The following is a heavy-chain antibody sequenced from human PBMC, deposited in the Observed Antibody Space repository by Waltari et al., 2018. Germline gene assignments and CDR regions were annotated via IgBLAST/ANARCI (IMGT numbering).Heavy chain of an antibody. CDR2: INHSGST. J-gene: IGHJ3*02. Sequence: QVQLQQWGAGLLKPSETLSLTCAVYGGSFSGYYWRWIRQPPGKGLEWIGEINHSGSTNYNPSLKSRVTISVDTSKNQFSLKLSSVTAADTAVYYCARALQKAWTYYYGSGSNVDAFDIWGQGTMVTVSS. CDR3: ARALQKAWTYYYGSGSNVDAFDI. CDR1: GGSFSGYY. D-gene: IGHD3-10*01. V-gene: IGHV4-34*01.